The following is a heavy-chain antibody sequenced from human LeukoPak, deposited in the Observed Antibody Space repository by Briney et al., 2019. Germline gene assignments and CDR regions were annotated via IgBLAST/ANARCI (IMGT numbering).Heavy chain of an antibody. V-gene: IGHV1-69*13. CDR2: IIPIFGTA. CDR1: GGTFSSYA. D-gene: IGHD6-13*01. Sequence: ALVKVSCKASGGTFSSYAISWVRQAPGHGLEWMGGIIPIFGTANYAQKFHGRVTITADEPTSTAYMEVSSLRSEDTAVYYCARGLSIAAAGFDYWGGGTLVTVFS. J-gene: IGHJ4*02. CDR3: ARGLSIAAAGFDY.